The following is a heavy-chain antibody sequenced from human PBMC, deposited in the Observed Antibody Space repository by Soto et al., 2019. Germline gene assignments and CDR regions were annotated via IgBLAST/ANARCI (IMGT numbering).Heavy chain of an antibody. Sequence: QLQLQESGSGLVKPSQTLSLTCTVSGGSISSGGYAWNWIRQAPGKGLEWIGYIYHSGYTLYNPSLSCRVRVSVDKYTSHVSLNLSSVTAADTAVSYCASDHREGNWFDPCGQGTLVTLSS. V-gene: IGHV4-30-2*01. CDR3: ASDHREGNWFDP. CDR2: IYHSGYT. CDR1: GGSISSGGYA. J-gene: IGHJ5*02.